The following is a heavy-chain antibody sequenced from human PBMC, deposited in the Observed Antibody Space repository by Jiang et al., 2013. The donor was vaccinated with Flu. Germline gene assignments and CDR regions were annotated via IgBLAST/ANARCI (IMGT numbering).Heavy chain of an antibody. CDR2: IIPIFGTA. CDR3: ATGDNDAFDI. Sequence: AEVKKPGASVKVSCKASGYTFRDFYIHWVRQAPGQGLEWMGGIIPIFGTANYAQKFQGRVTITADESTSTAYMELSSLRSEDTAVYYCATGDNDAFDIWGQGTMVTVSS. D-gene: IGHD3-16*01. J-gene: IGHJ3*02. CDR1: GYTFRDFY. V-gene: IGHV1-69*13.